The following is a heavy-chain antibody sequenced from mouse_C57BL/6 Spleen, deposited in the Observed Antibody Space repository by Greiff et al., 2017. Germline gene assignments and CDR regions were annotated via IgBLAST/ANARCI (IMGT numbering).Heavy chain of an antibody. V-gene: IGHV1-59*01. J-gene: IGHJ2*01. Sequence: QVQLKQPGAELVRPGTSVKLSCKASGYTFTSYWMHWVKQRPGQGLEWIGVIDPSDSYTNYNQKFKGKATLTVDTSSSTAYMQLSSLTSEDSAVYYCANLYGSSYNWGQGTTLTVSS. CDR2: IDPSDSYT. D-gene: IGHD1-1*01. CDR3: ANLYGSSYN. CDR1: GYTFTSYW.